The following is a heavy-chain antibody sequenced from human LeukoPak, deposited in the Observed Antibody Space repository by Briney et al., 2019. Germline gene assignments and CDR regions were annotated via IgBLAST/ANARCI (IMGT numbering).Heavy chain of an antibody. D-gene: IGHD6-19*01. CDR2: VYHSVST. J-gene: IGHJ4*02. Sequence: SETLSLTCTVSGDPLSSYYWSWIRQPPGEGLEWIGYVYHSVSTNYNPSLKSRVTISVDMSKNQFFLKLSSLTAADTAVYYCARASSGWYGLFDYWGRGTLVTVSS. CDR1: GDPLSSYY. CDR3: ARASSGWYGLFDY. V-gene: IGHV4-59*01.